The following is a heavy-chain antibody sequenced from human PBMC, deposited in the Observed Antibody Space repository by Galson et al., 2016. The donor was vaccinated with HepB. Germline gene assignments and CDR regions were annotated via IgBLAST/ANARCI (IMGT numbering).Heavy chain of an antibody. V-gene: IGHV4-59*08. CDR1: GGSISSYY. D-gene: IGHD5-18*01. CDR2: IYYSGST. Sequence: SETLSLTCTVSGGSISSYYWSWIRQPPGRGLEWIGYIYYSGSTNYNPSLKSRVTISVDTSMSQFSLKLSSVTAADTAVYYCARHAGYSYENYYMDVWGKGTTVTVSS. J-gene: IGHJ6*03. CDR3: ARHAGYSYENYYMDV.